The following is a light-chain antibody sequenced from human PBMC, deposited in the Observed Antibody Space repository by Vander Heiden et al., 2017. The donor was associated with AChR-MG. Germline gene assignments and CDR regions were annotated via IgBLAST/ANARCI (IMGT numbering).Light chain of an antibody. CDR2: DAS. Sequence: DIQLTQSPSTLSASVGDRVTITCRASQGIRSYLAWYQQKPGKAPKLLIYDASTLQSGVSSRFSGSGSGTEFTLTISSLQPEDFATYYCQQINAYPRTFGQGTKLEIK. J-gene: IGKJ2*01. CDR3: QQINAYPRT. CDR1: QGIRSY. V-gene: IGKV1-9*01.